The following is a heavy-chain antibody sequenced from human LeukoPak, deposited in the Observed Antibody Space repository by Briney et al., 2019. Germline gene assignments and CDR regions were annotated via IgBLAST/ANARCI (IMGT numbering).Heavy chain of an antibody. CDR2: ISYDRSNK. CDR1: GFTFSSYA. V-gene: IGHV3-30-3*02. CDR3: AKTPYPLTAAADWFDP. Sequence: GGSLRLSCAASGFTFSSYAMSWVRQAPGKGLEWAAVISYDRSNKYYADSVKGRFTISRDNSKNTLYLQMNSLRAEDTAVYYCAKTPYPLTAAADWFDPWGQGTLVTVSS. J-gene: IGHJ5*02. D-gene: IGHD6-13*01.